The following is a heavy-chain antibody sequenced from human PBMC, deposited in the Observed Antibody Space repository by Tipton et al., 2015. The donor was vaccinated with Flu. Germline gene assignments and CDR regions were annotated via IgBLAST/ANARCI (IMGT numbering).Heavy chain of an antibody. CDR1: GGSISSGGYY. V-gene: IGHV4-31*03. J-gene: IGHJ3*02. D-gene: IGHD6-13*01. CDR2: IYYSGST. CDR3: ASYDHRHIYSSSCAGARRAFDI. Sequence: TLSLTCTVSGGSISSGGYYWSWNRQHPGKGLEWIGYIYYSGSTYYNPSLKSRVTISVDTSKNQFSLKLSSVTAADPAVYYCASYDHRHIYSSSCAGARRAFDIWGQGTMVTVSS.